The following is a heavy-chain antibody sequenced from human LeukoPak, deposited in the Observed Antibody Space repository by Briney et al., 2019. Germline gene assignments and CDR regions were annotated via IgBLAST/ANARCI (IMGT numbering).Heavy chain of an antibody. V-gene: IGHV4-30-4*01. CDR3: ARGFNDCGEFGDY. J-gene: IGHJ4*02. CDR2: IYYSGST. CDR1: GFTFSSYA. Sequence: LRLSCAASGFTFSSYAMRWVRQAPGKGREWIGYIYYSGSTYYNPSLKSRVTISVDTSKNQFSLKLRSVTAARPAVNYCARGFNDCGEFGDYWGQGTLVTVSS. D-gene: IGHD3-10*01.